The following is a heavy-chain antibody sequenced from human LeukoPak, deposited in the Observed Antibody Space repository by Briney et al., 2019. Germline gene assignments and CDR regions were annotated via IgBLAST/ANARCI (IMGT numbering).Heavy chain of an antibody. J-gene: IGHJ3*02. Sequence: SETLSLTCTVSGDSISSYYWSWIRQPPGKGLEWIGYISYGGGTMYNPSLRSRVTISIDTSKNQFSLNLTSVTAADTAVYFCARDNGGDWYAFDIWGQGTVVTVSS. V-gene: IGHV4-59*01. CDR2: ISYGGGT. CDR3: ARDNGGDWYAFDI. D-gene: IGHD2-21*02. CDR1: GDSISSYY.